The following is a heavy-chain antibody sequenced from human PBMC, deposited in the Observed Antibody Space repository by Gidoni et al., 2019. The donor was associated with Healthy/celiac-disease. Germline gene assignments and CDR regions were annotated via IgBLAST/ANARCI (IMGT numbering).Heavy chain of an antibody. J-gene: IGHJ4*02. CDR3: AKDLDWGAFDY. D-gene: IGHD7-27*01. CDR1: GFTFSSYG. Sequence: QVQLVESGGGVVQPGRSRSLSGAASGFTFSSYGMHWVRQAPGKGLEWVAVISSDGSNKYYADSVKGRFTLSRDNSKNTLYLQMNSLRAEDTAVYYCAKDLDWGAFDYWGQGTLVTVSS. CDR2: ISSDGSNK. V-gene: IGHV3-30*18.